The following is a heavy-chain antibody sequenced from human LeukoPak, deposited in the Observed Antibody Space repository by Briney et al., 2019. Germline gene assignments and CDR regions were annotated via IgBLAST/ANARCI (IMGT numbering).Heavy chain of an antibody. CDR1: GSTFTSYD. J-gene: IGHJ5*02. V-gene: IGHV1-8*01. CDR2: MKPNSGNT. Sequence: SVKVSCNGSGSTFTSYDINWMRLATAQGMGRMGWMKPNSGNTANANKFQGRVTMTRNNSLSKPYMQLSSPRSEATTVYYYWRGGYDFCSASPPPVPGGEGTLVTVSS. D-gene: IGHD3-3*01. CDR3: WRGGYDFCSASPPPVP.